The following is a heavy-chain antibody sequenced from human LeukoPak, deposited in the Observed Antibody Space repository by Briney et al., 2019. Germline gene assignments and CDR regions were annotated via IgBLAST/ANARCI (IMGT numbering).Heavy chain of an antibody. J-gene: IGHJ4*02. CDR3: ARKYSGSYRPIDY. Sequence: SETLSLTCTVSGGSISSSSYYWGWIRQPTGKGLEWIGSIYYSGSTSYNPSLKSRVTISVDTSKNQFSLKLSSVTAADTAVYYCARKYSGSYRPIDYWGQGTLVTVSS. CDR1: GGSISSSSYY. CDR2: IYYSGST. V-gene: IGHV4-39*01. D-gene: IGHD1-26*01.